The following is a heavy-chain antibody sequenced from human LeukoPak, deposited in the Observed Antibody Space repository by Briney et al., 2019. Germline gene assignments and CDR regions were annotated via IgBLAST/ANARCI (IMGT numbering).Heavy chain of an antibody. D-gene: IGHD6-13*01. V-gene: IGHV3-30*02. J-gene: IGHJ5*02. CDR1: GFTFSSYG. CDR3: AREQGIAAAGTIWFDP. Sequence: PWGSLRLSCAASGFTFSSYGMHWVRQAPGKGLEWVAFIRYDGSNKYYADSVKGRFTISRDNAKNSLYLQMNSLRAEDTAVYYCAREQGIAAAGTIWFDPWDQGTLVTVSS. CDR2: IRYDGSNK.